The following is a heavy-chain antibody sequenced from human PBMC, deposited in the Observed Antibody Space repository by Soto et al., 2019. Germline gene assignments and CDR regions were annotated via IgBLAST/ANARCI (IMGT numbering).Heavy chain of an antibody. V-gene: IGHV4-4*02. J-gene: IGHJ6*02. CDR1: GDSISSSSW. CDR3: ARGGLPMVRGAGGGLDV. D-gene: IGHD3-10*01. CDR2: IYHTGNT. Sequence: SETLSLTCAVSGDSISSSSWWRWVRQPPGKGREWMGEIYHTGNTNYKPSLESRVTMSVDKSKTSFSLRLSSVTAADTAVYYCARGGLPMVRGAGGGLDVWGQGTTVTVSS.